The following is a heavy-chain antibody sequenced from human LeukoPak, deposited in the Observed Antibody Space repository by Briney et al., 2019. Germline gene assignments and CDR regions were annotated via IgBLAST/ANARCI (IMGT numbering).Heavy chain of an antibody. D-gene: IGHD3-16*02. CDR2: IGGSGGST. CDR3: AKVDPYYDYVWGSYRYAPFDY. CDR1: GFTFSSYA. Sequence: QSGGSLRLSCAASGFTFSSYAMSWVRQAPGKGLEWVSAIGGSGGSTYYADSVKGRFTISRDNSKNTLYLQMNSLRAEDTAVYYCAKVDPYYDYVWGSYRYAPFDYWGQGTLVTVSS. J-gene: IGHJ4*02. V-gene: IGHV3-23*01.